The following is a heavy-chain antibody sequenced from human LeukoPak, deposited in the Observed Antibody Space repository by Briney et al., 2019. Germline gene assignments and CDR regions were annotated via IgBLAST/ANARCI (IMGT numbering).Heavy chain of an antibody. CDR3: ARDGGNSWDY. CDR2: ISGSSDNT. J-gene: IGHJ4*02. V-gene: IGHV3-23*01. D-gene: IGHD6-13*01. CDR1: GFTFTVYA. Sequence: PGGSLRLSCAASGFTFTVYAMSWVRQAPGKGLEWVSAISGSSDNTYFADSVKGRFTISRDNSKNTVSLKMNSLRAEDTAVYYCARDGGNSWDYWGQGTLVTVSS.